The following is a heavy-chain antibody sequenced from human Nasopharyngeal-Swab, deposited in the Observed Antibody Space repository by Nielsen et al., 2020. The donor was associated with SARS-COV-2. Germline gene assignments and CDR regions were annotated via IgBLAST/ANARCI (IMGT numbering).Heavy chain of an antibody. V-gene: IGHV3-30*04. CDR1: GFTFSSYA. Sequence: GESLKISCAASGFTFSSYAMHWVRQAPGKGLEWVAVISYDGSNKYYADSVKGRFTISRDNSKNTLYLQMNSLRAEDTAVYYCARGGKDILTGYPLVYYYYYGMDVWGQGTTVTVSS. CDR3: ARGGKDILTGYPLVYYYYYGMDV. J-gene: IGHJ6*02. CDR2: ISYDGSNK. D-gene: IGHD3-9*01.